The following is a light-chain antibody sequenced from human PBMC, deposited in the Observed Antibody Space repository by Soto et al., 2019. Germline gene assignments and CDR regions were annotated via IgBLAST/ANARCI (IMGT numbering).Light chain of an antibody. CDR3: CSYEGSFSYV. Sequence: QSVLTQPRSVSGSPGQSVTISCTGTSSDVGGYNYVSWYQQHPDKAPKVMIYDVSKRPSGVPDRFFGSKSGNTASLTISGLQAEDEADYYSCSYEGSFSYVLGTGTKV. J-gene: IGLJ1*01. CDR1: SSDVGGYNY. V-gene: IGLV2-11*01. CDR2: DVS.